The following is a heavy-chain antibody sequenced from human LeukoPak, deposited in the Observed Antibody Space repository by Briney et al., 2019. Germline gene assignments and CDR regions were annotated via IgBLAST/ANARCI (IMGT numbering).Heavy chain of an antibody. CDR1: GGTFSSYA. V-gene: IGHV1-69*13. Sequence: ASVKVSCKASGGTFSSYAISWVRQAPGQGLEWMGGIIPIFGTANYAQKFQGRVTITADESTSTAYMELSGLRSEDTAVYYCARAKAVAGIWEFDYWGQGTLVTVSS. J-gene: IGHJ4*02. D-gene: IGHD6-19*01. CDR3: ARAKAVAGIWEFDY. CDR2: IIPIFGTA.